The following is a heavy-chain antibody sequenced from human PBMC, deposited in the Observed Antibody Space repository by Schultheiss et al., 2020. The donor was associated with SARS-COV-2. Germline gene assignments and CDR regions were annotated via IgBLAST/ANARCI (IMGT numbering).Heavy chain of an antibody. J-gene: IGHJ4*02. CDR1: GFTFDDYA. Sequence: GESLKISCAASGFTFDDYAMSWVRQAPGKGLEWVSAISGSGGSTYYADSVKGRFTISRDNSKNTLYLQMNSLRAEDTAVYYCAKDKSTVTTFSYWGQGTLVTVSS. V-gene: IGHV3-23*01. D-gene: IGHD4-11*01. CDR2: ISGSGGST. CDR3: AKDKSTVTTFSY.